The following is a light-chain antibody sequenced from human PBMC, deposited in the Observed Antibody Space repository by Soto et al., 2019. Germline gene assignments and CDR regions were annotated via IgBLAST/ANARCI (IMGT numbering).Light chain of an antibody. J-gene: IGKJ1*01. Sequence: DIVLTQSPGTLSLSPGERAALSCRASQSVNNYLAWYQHKPGQAPRLLIYDASNRATGIPDRFSGSGSGTDFTLTISRLEPEDFAVYYCQQYGSSPWTFGQGTKVDIK. V-gene: IGKV3-20*01. CDR3: QQYGSSPWT. CDR2: DAS. CDR1: QSVNNY.